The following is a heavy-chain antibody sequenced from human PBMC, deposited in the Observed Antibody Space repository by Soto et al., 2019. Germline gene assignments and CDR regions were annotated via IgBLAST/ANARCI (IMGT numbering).Heavy chain of an antibody. V-gene: IGHV3-66*01. Sequence: EVQLVESGGGLVQPGGSLRLSCAASGITVSSNYMSWVRQAPGKGLEWVSVIYSGGSTYYADSVKGRFTISRDNSNNTLYLKMNSLRAEDTAVYYCARDFYYYGSGTMGGYFDYWGQGTLVTVSS. CDR2: IYSGGST. CDR3: ARDFYYYGSGTMGGYFDY. CDR1: GITVSSNY. J-gene: IGHJ4*02. D-gene: IGHD3-10*01.